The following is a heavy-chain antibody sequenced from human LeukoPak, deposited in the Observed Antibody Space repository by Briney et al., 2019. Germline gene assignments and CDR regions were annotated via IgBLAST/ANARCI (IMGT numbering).Heavy chain of an antibody. Sequence: GQSLKISCKGSGYSFISNWIGWVRQMTGQGLEWMGIIYPGDSDTRYSPSFQGQVTISADKSISTAYLQWSSLKASDTAMYYCGRGSGYCDYWGQGTLVTVSS. D-gene: IGHD3-22*01. CDR2: IYPGDSDT. J-gene: IGHJ4*02. CDR1: GYSFISNW. V-gene: IGHV5-51*01. CDR3: GRGSGYCDY.